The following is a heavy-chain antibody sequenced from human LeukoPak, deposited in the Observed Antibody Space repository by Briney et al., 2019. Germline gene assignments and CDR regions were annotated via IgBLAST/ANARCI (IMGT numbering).Heavy chain of an antibody. Sequence: ASVKVSCKASGYTFTSYGISWVRQAPGQGLEWMGWISAYNGNTNYAQKLQGRVTMTTDTSTSTAYMELRSLRSDDTAVYYCALSWSWKNWFDPWGQGALVTVSS. V-gene: IGHV1-18*01. CDR3: ALSWSWKNWFDP. CDR2: ISAYNGNT. CDR1: GYTFTSYG. J-gene: IGHJ5*02. D-gene: IGHD1-1*01.